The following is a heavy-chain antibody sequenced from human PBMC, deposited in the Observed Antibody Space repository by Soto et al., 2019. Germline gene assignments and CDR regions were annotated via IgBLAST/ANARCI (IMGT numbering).Heavy chain of an antibody. CDR1: GFSFSGYA. CDR2: ISFDGSEK. Sequence: QMHLVESGGGVVQPGRSLRLSCAASGFSFSGYAMHWVRQAPGKGLEWLAVISFDGSEKYYADSVKGRFTISRDNSNNTLYLQMDNLRREDTAVYYCAKVGRGLLVPAPMWWPGMYGMDVWGQGTTVTVSS. J-gene: IGHJ6*02. CDR3: AKVGRGLLVPAPMWWPGMYGMDV. D-gene: IGHD2-2*01. V-gene: IGHV3-30*18.